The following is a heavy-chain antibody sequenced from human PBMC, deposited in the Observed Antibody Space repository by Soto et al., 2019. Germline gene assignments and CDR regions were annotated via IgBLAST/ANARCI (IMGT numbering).Heavy chain of an antibody. V-gene: IGHV4-30-2*01. D-gene: IGHD3-10*01. CDR2: INHSGST. CDR3: ARGFTMVRGVIIWCLDP. CDR1: GCSISSGGYS. Sequence: SETLSLTCAFSGCSISSGGYSWSWIRQPPGKGLEWIGEINHSGSTNYNPSLKSRVTISVDTSKNQFSLKLSSVTAADTAVYYCARGFTMVRGVIIWCLDPWGQGTLVTVSS. J-gene: IGHJ5*02.